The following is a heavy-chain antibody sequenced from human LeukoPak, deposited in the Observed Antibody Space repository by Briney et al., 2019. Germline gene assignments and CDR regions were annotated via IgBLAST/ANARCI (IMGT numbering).Heavy chain of an antibody. CDR3: ARAGRDGYCDY. J-gene: IGHJ4*02. CDR2: IYYSGST. CDR1: GGSISSYY. Sequence: SSETLSLTCTVSGGSISSYYWSWIRQPPGKGLEWTGYIYYSGSTNYNPSLKSRVTISVDTSKNQFSLKLSSVTAADTAVYYCARAGRDGYCDYWGQGTLVTVSS. V-gene: IGHV4-59*01. D-gene: IGHD5-24*01.